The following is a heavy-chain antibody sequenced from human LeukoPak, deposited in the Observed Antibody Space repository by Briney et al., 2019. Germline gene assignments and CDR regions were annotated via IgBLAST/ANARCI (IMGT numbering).Heavy chain of an antibody. J-gene: IGHJ4*02. Sequence: GGSLRLSCAASGFTLRHYEMNWVHQAPGKGLEWVSYISRIGTTIYYADSVKGRFTISRDNSKNTLYLQMNNLRAEDTAVYYCARDLYGDFARVGYWGQGTLVSVSS. CDR3: ARDLYGDFARVGY. CDR1: GFTLRHYE. CDR2: ISRIGTTI. D-gene: IGHD4-17*01. V-gene: IGHV3-48*03.